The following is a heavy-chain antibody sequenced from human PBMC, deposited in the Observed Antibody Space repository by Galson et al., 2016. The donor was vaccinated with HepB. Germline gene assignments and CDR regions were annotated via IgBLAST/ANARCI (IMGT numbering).Heavy chain of an antibody. CDR1: GFAFSSYA. Sequence: SLRLSCAASGFAFSSYAMSWVRQAPGKGLEWVSAISDSGRTTYYTDSVKGRFTISRDNSRNTLHLQMNSLTAEDTAIYYRANLRGGYSGPRYYDYYNGMDVWGQGTTVTVSS. CDR3: ANLRGGYSGPRYYDYYNGMDV. CDR2: ISDSGRTT. J-gene: IGHJ6*02. V-gene: IGHV3-23*01. D-gene: IGHD5-12*01.